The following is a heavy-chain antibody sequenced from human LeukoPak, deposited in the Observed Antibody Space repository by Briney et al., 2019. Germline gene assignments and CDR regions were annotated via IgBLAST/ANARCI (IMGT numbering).Heavy chain of an antibody. J-gene: IGHJ5*02. CDR2: IYHSGST. Sequence: KPSQTLSLTCTVSGGSISSGGYYWSWIRQPPGKGLEWIGYIYHSGSTYYNPSLKSRVTISVDRSKNQFSLKLSSVTAADTAVYYCARDLGRYCSSTSCYPDWFDPWGQGTLVTVSS. D-gene: IGHD2-2*01. V-gene: IGHV4-30-2*01. CDR3: ARDLGRYCSSTSCYPDWFDP. CDR1: GGSISSGGYY.